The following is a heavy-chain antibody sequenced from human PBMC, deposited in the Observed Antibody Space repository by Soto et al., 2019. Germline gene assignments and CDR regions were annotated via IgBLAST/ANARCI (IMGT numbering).Heavy chain of an antibody. CDR1: GCSISSYY. CDR3: ARDNGYSYGYNLDH. J-gene: IGHJ4*02. CDR2: IYYSGST. D-gene: IGHD5-18*01. Sequence: SETLSLTCTVSGCSISSYYWSWIRQPPGKGLEWIGYIYYSGSTNYNPSLKSRVTISVDTSKNQFSLKLTSVTAADTAVYYCARDNGYSYGYNLDHWGQGTLVT. V-gene: IGHV4-59*01.